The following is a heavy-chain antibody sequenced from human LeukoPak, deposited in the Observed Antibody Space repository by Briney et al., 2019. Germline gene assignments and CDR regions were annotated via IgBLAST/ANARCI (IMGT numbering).Heavy chain of an antibody. CDR3: AKVVLSDRYRGGFDY. CDR2: IRYDGSNK. CDR1: GFTFSSYG. J-gene: IGHJ4*02. V-gene: IGHV3-30*02. Sequence: GGSLRLSCAASGFTFSSYGMHWVRQAPGKGLEWVAFIRYDGSNKYYADSVKGRFTISRDNSKNTLYLQMNSLRAEDTAVYYCAKVVLSDRYRGGFDYWGQGTLVTVSS. D-gene: IGHD6-19*01.